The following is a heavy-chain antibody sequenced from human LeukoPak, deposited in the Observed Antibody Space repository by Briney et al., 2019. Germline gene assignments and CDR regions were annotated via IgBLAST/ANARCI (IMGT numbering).Heavy chain of an antibody. V-gene: IGHV3-30*02. D-gene: IGHD6-13*01. CDR3: AKGRGYSSSWPRSDY. Sequence: TGGSLRLSCAASGFTFSGYGMHWVRQAPGKGLEWVAFIRYDGSNKYYADSVKGRFTISRDNSKNTLYLQMNSLRAEDTAVYYCAKGRGYSSSWPRSDYWGQGTLVTVSS. CDR1: GFTFSGYG. CDR2: IRYDGSNK. J-gene: IGHJ4*02.